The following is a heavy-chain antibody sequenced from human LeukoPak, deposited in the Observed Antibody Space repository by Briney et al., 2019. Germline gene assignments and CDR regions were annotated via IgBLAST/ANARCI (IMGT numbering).Heavy chain of an antibody. J-gene: IGHJ3*02. CDR1: GGSISSSSYY. CDR3: ARSERITMILGGAFDI. D-gene: IGHD3-22*01. Sequence: SSETLSLTCTVSGGSISSSSYYWGWIRQPPGKGLEWIGSIYYSGSTYYNPSLKSRVTISVDTSKNQFSLKLSSVTASDTAMYYCARSERITMILGGAFDIWGQGTMVTVSS. CDR2: IYYSGST. V-gene: IGHV4-39*01.